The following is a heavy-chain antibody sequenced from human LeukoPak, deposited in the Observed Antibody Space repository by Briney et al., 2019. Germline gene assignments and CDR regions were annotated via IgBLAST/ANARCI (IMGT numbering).Heavy chain of an antibody. D-gene: IGHD2-2*01. V-gene: IGHV3-30*04. Sequence: GRSLRLSCAASGFTFSSYAMHWVRQAPGKGLEWVAVISYDGSNKYYADSVKGRFTISRDNSKNTLYLQMNSLRGDDTAVYHCAKAPSPGYCSSTSCYYDYWGQGTLVTVSS. CDR3: AKAPSPGYCSSTSCYYDY. CDR1: GFTFSSYA. CDR2: ISYDGSNK. J-gene: IGHJ4*02.